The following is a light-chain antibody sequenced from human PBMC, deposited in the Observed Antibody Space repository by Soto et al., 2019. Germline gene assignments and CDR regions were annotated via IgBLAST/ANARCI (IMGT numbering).Light chain of an antibody. CDR2: TVF. Sequence: EILLTQSPATLSVSPGERATLSCRASQSVGRNLAWFRQKPGQAPRLLIYTVFSRATGVPGRISGGGSGTDFTLTISSLQSEDFALYFCQQYNTWPWTFGQGTKIEIK. V-gene: IGKV3-15*01. CDR1: QSVGRN. J-gene: IGKJ1*01. CDR3: QQYNTWPWT.